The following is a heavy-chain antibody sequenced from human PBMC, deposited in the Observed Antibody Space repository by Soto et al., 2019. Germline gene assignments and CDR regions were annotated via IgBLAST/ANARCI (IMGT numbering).Heavy chain of an antibody. CDR3: ARDLGVSRGY. CDR1: GGSISSSHW. V-gene: IGHV4-4*02. D-gene: IGHD3-3*01. Sequence: QVQLQESGPGLVKASGTLSLTCAVSGGSISSSHWWSWVRQPPGKGLEWIGEIYHSGPTNYSPSLKGRVTISVAKSKNQFSLKLTSVTAADTAVYFCARDLGVSRGYWGQGTLVTVSS. CDR2: IYHSGPT. J-gene: IGHJ4*02.